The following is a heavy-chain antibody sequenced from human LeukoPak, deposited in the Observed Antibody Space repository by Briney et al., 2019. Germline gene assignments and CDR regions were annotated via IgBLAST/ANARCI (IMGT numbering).Heavy chain of an antibody. CDR1: GVSISSGDYY. CDR2: IYYSGTT. V-gene: IGHV4-30-4*08. Sequence: SETLSLTCTVSGVSISSGDYYWSRIRQPPGIGLEWIGYIYYSGTTYYNPSLKSRVTISVDTSKNQFSLKLTSVTAADTAVYYCARGPYGSGSYYWGQGTLVTVSS. J-gene: IGHJ4*02. D-gene: IGHD3-10*01. CDR3: ARGPYGSGSYY.